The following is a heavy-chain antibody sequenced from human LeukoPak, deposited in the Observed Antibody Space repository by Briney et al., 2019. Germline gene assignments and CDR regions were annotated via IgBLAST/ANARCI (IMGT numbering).Heavy chain of an antibody. D-gene: IGHD7-27*01. CDR3: ARDSNWAFDY. Sequence: GGSLRLSCAAAGFSFSDYSMNWVRQAPGKGLEWISYFSGDSINIWYADSVKGRFTISRDNAKNSVFLQMNSLRDEDSAVYYCARDSNWAFDYWGQGTLVTVSS. J-gene: IGHJ4*02. CDR2: FSGDSINI. V-gene: IGHV3-48*02. CDR1: GFSFSDYS.